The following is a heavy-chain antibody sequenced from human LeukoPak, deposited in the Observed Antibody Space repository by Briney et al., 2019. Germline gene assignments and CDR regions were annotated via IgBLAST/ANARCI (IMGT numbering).Heavy chain of an antibody. D-gene: IGHD6-13*01. CDR1: GFTVSSNY. Sequence: PGGSLRLSCAASGFTVSSNYMSWVRQAPGKGLEWVSVIYSGGSTYYADSVKGRFTISRDNSKNTPYLQMNSLRAEDTAVYYCARAATRPGSSWYEGIGYWGQGTLVTVSS. CDR3: ARAATRPGSSWYEGIGY. V-gene: IGHV3-53*01. J-gene: IGHJ4*02. CDR2: IYSGGST.